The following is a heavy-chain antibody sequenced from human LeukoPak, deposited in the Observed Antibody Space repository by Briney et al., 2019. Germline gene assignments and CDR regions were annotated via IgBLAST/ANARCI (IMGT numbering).Heavy chain of an antibody. CDR3: ARVGYNENWFDP. Sequence: GASVKVSCKASGYTFTSCGISWGRQAPGQGLEWVGWISAYNGNTNYAQKLQGRVTMTTDTSTSTAYMELRSLRSDDTAVYYCARVGYNENWFDPWGQGTLVTVSS. D-gene: IGHD5-18*01. CDR1: GYTFTSCG. V-gene: IGHV1-18*01. J-gene: IGHJ5*02. CDR2: ISAYNGNT.